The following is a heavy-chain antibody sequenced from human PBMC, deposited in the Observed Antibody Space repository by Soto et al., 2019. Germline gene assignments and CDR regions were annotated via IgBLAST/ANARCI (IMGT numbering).Heavy chain of an antibody. V-gene: IGHV3-30*18. CDR2: ISYDGSNK. CDR1: GFTFSSYG. Sequence: QVQLVESGGGVVQPGRSLRLSCAASGFTFSSYGMHWVRQAPGKGLEWVAVISYDGSNKYYADSVKGRFTISRDNSKNTLYLQMNSLRAEDTAVYYCAKDRAEDSSSWYSGPDAFDIWGQGTMVTVSS. D-gene: IGHD6-13*01. J-gene: IGHJ3*02. CDR3: AKDRAEDSSSWYSGPDAFDI.